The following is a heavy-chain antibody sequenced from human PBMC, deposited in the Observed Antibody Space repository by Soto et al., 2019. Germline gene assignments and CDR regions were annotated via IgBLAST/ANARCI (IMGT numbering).Heavy chain of an antibody. CDR2: ISAYNGNT. CDR3: ARDSRVGAYYGWFDP. D-gene: IGHD1-26*01. CDR1: GYTFTSYG. V-gene: IGHV1-18*04. J-gene: IGHJ5*02. Sequence: QVQLVQSGAEVKKPGASVKVSCKASGYTFTSYGISWVRQAPGQGLEWMGWISAYNGNTNYAQKLQGRVTTTTDTSPSTAYMELRSLRSDDTAVYYCARDSRVGAYYGWFDPWGQGTLVTVSS.